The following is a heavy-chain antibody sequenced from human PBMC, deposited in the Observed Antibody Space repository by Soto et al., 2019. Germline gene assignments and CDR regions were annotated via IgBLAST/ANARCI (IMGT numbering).Heavy chain of an antibody. V-gene: IGHV5-51*01. J-gene: IGHJ6*02. CDR3: ARTTEGAYGMDV. Sequence: EVQLVQSGAEVKKPGESLKISCKASGYTFTYYWIAWVRQMPGKGLEWMGITYPGDSVIRYSPAFQGQATTAADKSINTAYLQWRSLKASDSAMYYCARTTEGAYGMDVWGQGTTVSVSS. CDR2: TYPGDSVI. CDR1: GYTFTYYW. D-gene: IGHD4-17*01.